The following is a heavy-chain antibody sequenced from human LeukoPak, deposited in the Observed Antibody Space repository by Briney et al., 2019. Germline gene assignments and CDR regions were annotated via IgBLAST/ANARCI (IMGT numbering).Heavy chain of an antibody. Sequence: GGSLRLSCAASGFTFSSYWMHWVRQAPGKGLVWVSRINTNGSPTQYADSVKGRFTISRDNAKNTLYLQMNSLRAEDTAVYYCARDQTGRYFDYWGQGTLVTVSS. CDR2: INTNGSPT. CDR3: ARDQTGRYFDY. D-gene: IGHD7-27*01. J-gene: IGHJ4*02. V-gene: IGHV3-74*01. CDR1: GFTFSSYW.